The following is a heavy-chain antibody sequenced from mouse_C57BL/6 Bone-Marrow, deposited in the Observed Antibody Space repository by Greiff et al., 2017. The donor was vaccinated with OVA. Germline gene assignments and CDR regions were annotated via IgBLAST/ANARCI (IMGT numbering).Heavy chain of an antibody. V-gene: IGHV5-16*01. D-gene: IGHD1-1*01. CDR1: GFTFSDYY. CDR3: ARDQVGYFDV. CDR2: INYDGSST. J-gene: IGHJ1*03. Sequence: EVQWVESEGGLVQPGSSMKLSCTASGFTFSDYYMAWVRQVPEKGLEWVANINYDGSSTYYLDSLKSRFIISRDNAKNILYLQMSSLKSEDTATYYCARDQVGYFDVWGTGTTVTVSS.